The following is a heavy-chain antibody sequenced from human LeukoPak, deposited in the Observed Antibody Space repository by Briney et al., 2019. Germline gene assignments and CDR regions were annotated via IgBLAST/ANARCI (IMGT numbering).Heavy chain of an antibody. J-gene: IGHJ3*02. Sequence: GASVKVSCKASGYTFTSYDINWVRQATGQGLEWMGWMNPNSGNTGYAQKFQGRVTITRNTSISTAYMELSSLRSEDTAVYYCSRGRKWEPHDAFDIWGQGTMVSVSS. CDR3: SRGRKWEPHDAFDI. D-gene: IGHD1-26*01. V-gene: IGHV1-8*01. CDR2: MNPNSGNT. CDR1: GYTFTSYD.